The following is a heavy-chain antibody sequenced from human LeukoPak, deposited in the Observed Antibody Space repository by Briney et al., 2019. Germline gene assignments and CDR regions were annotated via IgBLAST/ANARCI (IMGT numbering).Heavy chain of an antibody. CDR2: IIPIFGTA. Sequence: SVKVSCKASGGTFSSYAISWVRQAPGQGLEWTGGIIPIFGTANYAQKFQGRVTITADKSTSTAYMELSSLRSEDTAVYYCAREGRYYYDSSGYLDWGQGTLVTVSS. V-gene: IGHV1-69*06. CDR1: GGTFSSYA. D-gene: IGHD3-22*01. J-gene: IGHJ4*02. CDR3: AREGRYYYDSSGYLD.